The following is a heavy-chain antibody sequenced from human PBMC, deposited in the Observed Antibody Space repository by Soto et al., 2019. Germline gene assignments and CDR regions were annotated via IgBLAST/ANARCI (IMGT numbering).Heavy chain of an antibody. Sequence: GGSLRLSCAASGFTFSSYAMSWVRQAPGKGLEWVSAISGSGGSTYYADSVKGRYTSSRDNSKNTLYLQMNSLRAEDTAVYYCVTLNRAKWNDDAFDIRGKGTMVTVSS. CDR1: GFTFSSYA. V-gene: IGHV3-23*01. CDR3: VTLNRAKWNDDAFDI. J-gene: IGHJ3*02. D-gene: IGHD1-1*01. CDR2: ISGSGGST.